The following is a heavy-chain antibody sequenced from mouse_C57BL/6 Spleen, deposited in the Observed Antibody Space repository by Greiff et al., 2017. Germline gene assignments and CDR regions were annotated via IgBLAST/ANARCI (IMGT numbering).Heavy chain of an antibody. CDR2: IYPGDGDT. D-gene: IGHD2-3*01. CDR3: ARRYDGPDWFDY. V-gene: IGHV1-80*01. CDR1: GYAFSSYW. J-gene: IGHJ2*01. Sequence: QVQLQQSGAELVKPGASVKISCKASGYAFSSYWMNWVKQRPGKGLEWIGQIYPGDGDTNYNGKFKGKATLTADKSSSTAYMQLSSLTSEDSAVYFCARRYDGPDWFDYWGQGTTLTVSS.